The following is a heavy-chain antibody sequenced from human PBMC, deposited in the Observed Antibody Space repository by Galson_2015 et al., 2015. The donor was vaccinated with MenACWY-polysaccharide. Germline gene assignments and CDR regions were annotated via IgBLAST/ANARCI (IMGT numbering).Heavy chain of an antibody. D-gene: IGHD2-2*01. J-gene: IGHJ4*02. CDR2: FYSGGTT. V-gene: IGHV3-53*01. CDR3: ARQVSSSSTYDY. Sequence: SLRLSCAASGFTVSSSYMSWVRQAPGKGLEWISAFYSGGTTYYADSVKGRFTISRDNSRDTLYLQMNSLRAGDTAVYYCARQVSSSSTYDYWGQGTLVTVSP. CDR1: GFTVSSSY.